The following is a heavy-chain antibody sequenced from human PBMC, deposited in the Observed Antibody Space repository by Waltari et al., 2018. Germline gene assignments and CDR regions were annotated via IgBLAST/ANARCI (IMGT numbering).Heavy chain of an antibody. CDR2: IYYSGST. D-gene: IGHD3-10*01. CDR3: ARGDGSGSSFDY. CDR1: GGSIRSGGYY. Sequence: QVQLQESGPGLVKPSQTLSLTCTVSGGSIRSGGYYWIWIRQHPGKGLEWIGYIYYSGSTYYNPSLKSRVTISVDTSKNQFSLKLSSVTAADTAVYYCARGDGSGSSFDYWGQGTLVTVSS. J-gene: IGHJ4*02. V-gene: IGHV4-31*03.